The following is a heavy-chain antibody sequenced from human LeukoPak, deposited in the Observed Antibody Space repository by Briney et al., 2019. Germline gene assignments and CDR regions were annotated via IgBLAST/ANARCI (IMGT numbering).Heavy chain of an antibody. CDR2: INAGNGNT. CDR1: GYTFTSYA. CDR3: ARDLDFWSGYYNPPTY. D-gene: IGHD3-3*01. J-gene: IGHJ4*02. V-gene: IGHV1-3*01. Sequence: APVKVSCTASGYTFTSYAMHWVRQAPGQRLEWMGWINAGNGNTKYSQKFQGRVTITRDTSASTAYMELSSLRSEDTAVYYCARDLDFWSGYYNPPTYWGQGTLVTVSS.